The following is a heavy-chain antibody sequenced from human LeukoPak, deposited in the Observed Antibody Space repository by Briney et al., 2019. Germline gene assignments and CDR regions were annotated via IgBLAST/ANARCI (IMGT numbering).Heavy chain of an antibody. CDR2: IYWDDDK. V-gene: IGHV2-70*11. CDR1: GFSLSTSGMC. D-gene: IGHD3-22*01. J-gene: IGHJ1*01. Sequence: SGPTLVNPTQTLTLTCTFSGFSLSTSGMCVSWIRQPPGKALEWLARIYWDDDKYYSTSLKTRLTISKDTSKNQVVLTMTNMDPVDTATYYCARDYYDSSGQGYFQHWGQGTLVTVSP. CDR3: ARDYYDSSGQGYFQH.